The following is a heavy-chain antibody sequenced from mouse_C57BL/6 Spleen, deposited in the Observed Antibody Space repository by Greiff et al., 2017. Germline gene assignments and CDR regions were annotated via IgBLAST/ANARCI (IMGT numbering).Heavy chain of an antibody. D-gene: IGHD2-5*01. CDR1: GFNIKDYY. J-gene: IGHJ4*01. CDR2: IDPEDGET. CDR3: AAYCSNRDYYAMDY. V-gene: IGHV14-2*01. Sequence: VQLPQSGAELVKPGASVKLSCTASGFNIKDYYMHWVKQRTEQGLEWIGRIDPEDGETKYAPKFQGKAPRTADTSSNTAYLQLSSLTSEDTAVYYCAAYCSNRDYYAMDYWGQGTSVTVSS.